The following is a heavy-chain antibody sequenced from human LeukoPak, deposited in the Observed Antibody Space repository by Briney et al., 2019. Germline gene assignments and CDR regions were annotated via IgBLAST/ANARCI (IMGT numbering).Heavy chain of an antibody. Sequence: ASVKVSCKASGGTFSSYAISWVRQARGQGLEWMGGIIPIFGTANYAQKFQGRVTITADESTSTAYMELSSLRSEDTAVYYCARPRGYSYGYGGPFDYWGQGTLVTVSS. V-gene: IGHV1-69*13. J-gene: IGHJ4*02. CDR1: GGTFSSYA. D-gene: IGHD5-18*01. CDR3: ARPRGYSYGYGGPFDY. CDR2: IIPIFGTA.